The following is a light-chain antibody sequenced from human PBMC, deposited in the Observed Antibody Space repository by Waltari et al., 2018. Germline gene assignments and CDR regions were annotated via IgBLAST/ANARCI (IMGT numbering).Light chain of an antibody. CDR3: QQSFSPAGV. J-gene: IGKJ4*01. CDR1: QNIDRY. CDR2: GAS. V-gene: IGKV1-39*01. Sequence: IQMTQSPSSLSASVGDRVTITCRTSQNIDRYLNWYQHKPGKAPKLLIFGASNLQSGVPSRFSGSGSGTDFTLTISTLQPDDFATYYCQQSFSPAGVFGGGTKVEI.